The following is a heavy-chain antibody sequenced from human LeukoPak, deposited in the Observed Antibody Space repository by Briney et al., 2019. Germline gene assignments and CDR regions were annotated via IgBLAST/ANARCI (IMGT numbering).Heavy chain of an antibody. Sequence: GGSLRLSCAASGFTVSSKYMCRVRQAPGRGLEWVSVFYVGGATYYADSVKGRFTISRHNSEHTLYLQMKSLRAEDTAVYYCARGDGYNFFDYWGQGTLVTVSS. CDR1: GFTVSSKY. CDR3: ARGDGYNFFDY. V-gene: IGHV3-53*01. D-gene: IGHD5-24*01. J-gene: IGHJ4*02. CDR2: FYVGGAT.